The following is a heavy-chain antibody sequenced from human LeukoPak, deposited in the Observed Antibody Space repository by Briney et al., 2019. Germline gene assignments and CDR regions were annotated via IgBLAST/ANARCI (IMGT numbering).Heavy chain of an antibody. Sequence: PSETLSLTCTVSGGSISSGSYYWSWLRQPAGKGLEWIGRIYTSGSTYYNPSLKSRVTISVDTSKNQFSLKLSSVTAADTAMYYCARDLHIRSAWTDAFAFWGQGTMVTVSS. V-gene: IGHV4-61*02. D-gene: IGHD6-19*01. CDR1: GGSISSGSYY. J-gene: IGHJ3*01. CDR2: IYTSGST. CDR3: ARDLHIRSAWTDAFAF.